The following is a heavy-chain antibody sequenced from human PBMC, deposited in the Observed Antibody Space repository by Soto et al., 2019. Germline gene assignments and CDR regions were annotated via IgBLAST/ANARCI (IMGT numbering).Heavy chain of an antibody. J-gene: IGHJ5*02. CDR2: FYIGST. V-gene: IGHV4-39*02. Sequence: PSETLSLTCTVSGGPISSRSYFWGWIRQSPGKGLEWIGYFYIGSTFYNPSLKSRVTISVDTSKIQFSLKLSSVTAADSAVYYCAREVALRFDPWGQGTLVTVSS. CDR3: AREVALRFDP. D-gene: IGHD2-15*01. CDR1: GGPISSRSYF.